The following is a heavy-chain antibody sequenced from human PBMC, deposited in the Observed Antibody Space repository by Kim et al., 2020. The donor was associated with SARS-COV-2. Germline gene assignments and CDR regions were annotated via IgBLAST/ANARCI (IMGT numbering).Heavy chain of an antibody. J-gene: IGHJ5*02. CDR1: GGSISSSSRYY. CDR3: ARDEWRYLILPARFDP. CDR2: IYYTGST. D-gene: IGHD2-15*01. Sequence: SETLSLTCIVSGGSISSSSRYYWGWIRQPPGKGLEWIGTIYYTGSTYYNPSLRSRVTISVDTSKNQFSLKLTSVTAADTAVYYCARDEWRYLILPARFDP. V-gene: IGHV4-39*07.